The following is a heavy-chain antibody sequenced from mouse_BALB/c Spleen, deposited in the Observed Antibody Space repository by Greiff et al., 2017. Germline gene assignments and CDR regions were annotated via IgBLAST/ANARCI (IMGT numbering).Heavy chain of an antibody. V-gene: IGHV1S33*01. Sequence: SGPELVKPGALVKISCKASGYTFTSYDINWVKQRPGQGLEWIGWIYPGDGSTKYNEKFKGKATLTADKSSSTAYMQLSSLTSENSAVYFCARSGYGSSYDWYFDVWGAGATVTVSS. CDR3: ARSGYGSSYDWYFDV. D-gene: IGHD1-1*01. CDR1: GYTFTSYD. J-gene: IGHJ1*01. CDR2: IYPGDGST.